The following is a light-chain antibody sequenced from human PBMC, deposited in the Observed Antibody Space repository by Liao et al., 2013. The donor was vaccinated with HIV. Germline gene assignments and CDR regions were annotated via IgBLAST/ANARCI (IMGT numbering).Light chain of an antibody. CDR3: QAWDSSTGV. V-gene: IGLV3-1*01. CDR2: QDS. J-gene: IGLJ1*01. CDR1: KLGDKY. Sequence: SYELTQPPSVAVSPGQTVSITCSGHKLGDKYAFWYQQRPGQSPVLVIYQDSKRPSGIPERFSGSNSGNTATLTISGTQAMDEADYYCQAWDSSTGVFGTGTKVTVL.